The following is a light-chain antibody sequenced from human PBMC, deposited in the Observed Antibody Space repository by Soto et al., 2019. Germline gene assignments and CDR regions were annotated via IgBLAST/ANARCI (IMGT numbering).Light chain of an antibody. CDR3: QQYYSTPGT. J-gene: IGKJ3*01. Sequence: DIVMTQSPDSLAVSLGERATINCKSSQSILYISNNKTCLAWYQQKPGQPPKLLIYWASTRESGVPERFSGGGSGTDFTLTTSSLQAEDGAVYYCQQYYSTPGTFGPGTKVDIK. CDR1: QSILYISNNKTC. CDR2: WAS. V-gene: IGKV4-1*01.